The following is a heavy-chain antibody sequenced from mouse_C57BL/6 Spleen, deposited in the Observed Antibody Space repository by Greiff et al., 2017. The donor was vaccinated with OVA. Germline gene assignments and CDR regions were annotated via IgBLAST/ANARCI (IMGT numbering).Heavy chain of an antibody. J-gene: IGHJ2*01. CDR1: GYTFTSYW. Sequence: VKLQQPGAELVKPGASVKLSCKASGYTFTSYWMHWVKQRPGQGLEWIGMIHPNSGSTNYNEKFKSKATLTVDKSSSTAYMQLSSLTSEDSAVYYCARPTTASDDFDYWGQGTTLTVSS. CDR3: ARPTTASDDFDY. V-gene: IGHV1-64*01. CDR2: IHPNSGST. D-gene: IGHD1-2*01.